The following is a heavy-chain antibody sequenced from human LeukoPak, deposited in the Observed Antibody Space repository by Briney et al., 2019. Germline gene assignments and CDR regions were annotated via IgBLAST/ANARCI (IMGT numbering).Heavy chain of an antibody. CDR3: ARGGLEQLFLLLLDF. J-gene: IGHJ4*02. Sequence: GGSLRLSCAASGFSFSKYGMHWFRQAPGKGLEWVALIWEDGSKTYYADSVKGRFSISRDNSDNTLTLQMNSLRAEDTAVYYCARGGLEQLFLLLLDFWGQGALVTVSS. CDR2: IWEDGSKT. D-gene: IGHD1-1*01. CDR1: GFSFSKYG. V-gene: IGHV3-33*01.